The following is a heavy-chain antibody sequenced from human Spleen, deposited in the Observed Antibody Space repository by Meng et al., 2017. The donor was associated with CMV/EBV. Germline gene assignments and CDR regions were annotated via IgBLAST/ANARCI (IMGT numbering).Heavy chain of an antibody. D-gene: IGHD3-3*01. V-gene: IGHV1-69*04. CDR3: ARDGTLLEWLLYDAFDI. Sequence: SVKVSCKASGGTFSSYTISWVRQAPGQGLEWMGRIIPILGIANYAQKFQGRVTITADKSTSTAYMELSSLRSEDTAVYYCARDGTLLEWLLYDAFDIWGQGTMVTVSS. J-gene: IGHJ3*02. CDR1: GGTFSSYT. CDR2: IIPILGIA.